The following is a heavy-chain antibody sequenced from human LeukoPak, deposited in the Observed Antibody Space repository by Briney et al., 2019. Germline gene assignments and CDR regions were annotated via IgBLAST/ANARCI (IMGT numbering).Heavy chain of an antibody. CDR2: GDYSGGT. Sequence: ETLSLTCAVYGGSFSGYYWAWIRQPPGKGLEWIASGDYSGGTYYNPSLESRVAISADMSKNQFSLKLTSVTGADTAVYYCAGERGEEYSSGWYKRNYFDNWGQGIRVTVSS. CDR3: AGERGEEYSSGWYKRNYFDN. V-gene: IGHV4-34*01. CDR1: GGSFSGYY. J-gene: IGHJ4*02. D-gene: IGHD6-19*01.